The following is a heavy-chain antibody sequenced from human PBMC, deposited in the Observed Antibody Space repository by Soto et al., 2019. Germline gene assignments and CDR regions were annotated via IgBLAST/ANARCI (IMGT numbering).Heavy chain of an antibody. J-gene: IGHJ4*02. CDR1: GYTFTSYD. CDR3: ARDSRYCTNGVCYMPHCFDY. D-gene: IGHD2-8*01. V-gene: IGHV1-8*01. CDR2: MNPNSGNT. Sequence: GASVKVSCKASGYTFTSYDINWVRQATGQGLEWMGWMNPNSGNTGYAQKFQGRVTMTRNTSISTAYMELSSLRSEDTAVYYCARDSRYCTNGVCYMPHCFDYWGQGTLVTVSS.